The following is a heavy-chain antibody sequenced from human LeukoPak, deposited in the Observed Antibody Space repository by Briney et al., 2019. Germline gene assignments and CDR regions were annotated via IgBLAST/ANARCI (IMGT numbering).Heavy chain of an antibody. Sequence: XSCAASGFTFSNYAMSWVRQAPGKGLEWVSTIGGSGGSTYYADSVKGRFTISRDNSRNMLYLQMNSLRAEDTAVYYCAKNLKAYYDSSGYSYYFDYWGQGTLVTVSS. CDR3: AKNLKAYYDSSGYSYYFDY. CDR2: IGGSGGST. D-gene: IGHD3-22*01. CDR1: GFTFSNYA. J-gene: IGHJ4*02. V-gene: IGHV3-23*01.